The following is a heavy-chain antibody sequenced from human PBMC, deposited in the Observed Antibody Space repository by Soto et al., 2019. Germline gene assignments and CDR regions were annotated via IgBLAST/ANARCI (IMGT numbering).Heavy chain of an antibody. V-gene: IGHV3-23*01. Sequence: GGSLRPSCGASGFTFSSYAMSWVRQAPGKGLEWDSGISGSSGSTYYADSVKGRFTISRDNSKNTLYLQMNSLRAEDTAVYYCAKDKEFGTNYYDSSGSGAFDIWGQGTMVTVSS. CDR1: GFTFSSYA. J-gene: IGHJ3*02. CDR2: ISGSSGST. D-gene: IGHD3-22*01. CDR3: AKDKEFGTNYYDSSGSGAFDI.